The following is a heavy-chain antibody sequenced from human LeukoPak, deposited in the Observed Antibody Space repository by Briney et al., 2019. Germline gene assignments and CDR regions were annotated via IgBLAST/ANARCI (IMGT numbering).Heavy chain of an antibody. Sequence: PSETLSLTCAVYGGSFSGYYWSWIRQPPGKGLEWIGEINHSGSTNYNPSLKSRVTISVDTSKNQFSLKLSSVTAADTAVYYCASQKTIFGVVMSVDWGQGTLVTVSS. J-gene: IGHJ4*02. CDR3: ASQKTIFGVVMSVD. D-gene: IGHD3-3*01. CDR1: GGSFSGYY. V-gene: IGHV4-34*01. CDR2: INHSGST.